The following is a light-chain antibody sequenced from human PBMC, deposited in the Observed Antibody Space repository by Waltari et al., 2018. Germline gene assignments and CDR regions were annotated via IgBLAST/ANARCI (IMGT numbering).Light chain of an antibody. Sequence: DIQMTQSPSSVSASVGDSVPSTCRASQDISGRLAWYQQKPGVAPKPLIYGASNLLNGVPSRFSGGGSGTDFTLTVSSLQSEDFATYFCQQTNTFPLTFGPGTRVEIK. CDR3: QQTNTFPLT. CDR2: GAS. V-gene: IGKV1-12*01. J-gene: IGKJ1*01. CDR1: QDISGR.